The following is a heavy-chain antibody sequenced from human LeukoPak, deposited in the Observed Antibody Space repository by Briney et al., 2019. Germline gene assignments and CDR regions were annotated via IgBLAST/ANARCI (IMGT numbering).Heavy chain of an antibody. J-gene: IGHJ6*03. Sequence: SETLSLTCTVSGGSISSYYWSWIRQPPGKGLEWIGYIYTSGSTNYNPSLKSRVTISVDTSKNQFSLKLSSVTAADTAEYYCARQGVYCSSTSCYSSYYYYYYMGVWGKGTTVTVSS. CDR2: IYTSGST. CDR1: GGSISSYY. D-gene: IGHD2-2*02. V-gene: IGHV4-4*09. CDR3: ARQGVYCSSTSCYSSYYYYYYMGV.